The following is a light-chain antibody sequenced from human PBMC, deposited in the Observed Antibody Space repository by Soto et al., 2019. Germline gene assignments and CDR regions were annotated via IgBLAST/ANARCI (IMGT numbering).Light chain of an antibody. CDR3: QQYDSLPYT. CDR2: DSS. V-gene: IGKV1-33*01. CDR1: QDISNY. Sequence: DIRMTQSPSSLSASVGDRVTITCQASQDISNYVNWYQQKPGKAPKFLINDSSTLETGVPSRFSGSGSGTDFTFTISSLQPEDIATYYCQQYDSLPYTFGQGTKLEIK. J-gene: IGKJ2*01.